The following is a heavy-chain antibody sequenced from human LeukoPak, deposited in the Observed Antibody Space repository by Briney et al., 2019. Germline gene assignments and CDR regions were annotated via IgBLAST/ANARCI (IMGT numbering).Heavy chain of an antibody. Sequence: GGSLKISCKGSGYTFTTYWIGWVRRMPGKGLEGMGIIYPGDSDPRYSPSFQGQVTISADTSISTAYLQWSSLKASDSAMYYCVRHGLGSSWFGFDYWGQGTLVTVSS. CDR3: VRHGLGSSWFGFDY. J-gene: IGHJ4*02. V-gene: IGHV5-51*01. CDR2: IYPGDSDP. D-gene: IGHD6-13*01. CDR1: GYTFTTYW.